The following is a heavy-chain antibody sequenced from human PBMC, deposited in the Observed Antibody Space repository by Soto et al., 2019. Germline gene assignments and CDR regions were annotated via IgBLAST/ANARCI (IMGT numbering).Heavy chain of an antibody. V-gene: IGHV1-8*01. CDR2: VNPNNGDT. Sequence: QVQLVQSGAELKKPGASVKVSCKASGYTFSNYDMNWVRQATGQGPEWIGCVNPNNGDTGYAQKFQGRVTLTTDISRTSAYMELTSLRSEDTAIYYCAKVSRKGSAIDFDYWGQGTLITVSS. CDR1: GYTFSNYD. J-gene: IGHJ4*02. CDR3: AKVSRKGSAIDFDY. D-gene: IGHD3-10*01.